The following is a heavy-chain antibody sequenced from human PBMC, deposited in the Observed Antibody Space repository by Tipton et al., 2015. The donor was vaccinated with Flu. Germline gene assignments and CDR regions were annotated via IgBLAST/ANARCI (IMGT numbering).Heavy chain of an antibody. D-gene: IGHD2-2*01. CDR1: GGSIGSHS. V-gene: IGHV4-4*07. CDR3: APSTRYWTGGHFFGW. Sequence: TLSLTCTVSGGSIGSHSWNWIRQPAGKGLEWIGRIYTSGSTIYNPSLQSRVTVSVDTSKNQFSLKLNSVTVADTAVYYCAPSTRYWTGGHFFGWWGRGTQVTVSS. CDR2: IYTSGST. J-gene: IGHJ4*02.